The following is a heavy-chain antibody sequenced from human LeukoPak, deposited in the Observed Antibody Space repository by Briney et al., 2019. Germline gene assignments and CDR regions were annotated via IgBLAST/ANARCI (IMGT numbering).Heavy chain of an antibody. V-gene: IGHV3-30*18. CDR3: AKDSKEMATTDAGCYSDY. J-gene: IGHJ4*02. CDR2: ISYDGSNK. D-gene: IGHD5-24*01. CDR1: GFTFRSYG. Sequence: GGSLRLSCAASGFTFRSYGMHWVRQAPGKGLEWVTVISYDGSNKFYADSVKGRFTISRDNSKNTLYLQMNSLRAEDTAVYYCAKDSKEMATTDAGCYSDYWGQGTLVTVSS.